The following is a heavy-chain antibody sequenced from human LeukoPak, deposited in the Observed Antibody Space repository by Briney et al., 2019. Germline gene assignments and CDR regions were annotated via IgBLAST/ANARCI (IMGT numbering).Heavy chain of an antibody. Sequence: ASVKVSRKASGYTFTSYDINWVRQAPGQGLEWMGIINPSGGSTSYAQKFQGRVTMTRDTSTSTVYMELSSLRSEDTAVYYCARYLAGNNWNKFDPWGQGTLVTVSS. D-gene: IGHD1/OR15-1a*01. CDR3: ARYLAGNNWNKFDP. J-gene: IGHJ5*02. CDR1: GYTFTSYD. CDR2: INPSGGST. V-gene: IGHV1-46*01.